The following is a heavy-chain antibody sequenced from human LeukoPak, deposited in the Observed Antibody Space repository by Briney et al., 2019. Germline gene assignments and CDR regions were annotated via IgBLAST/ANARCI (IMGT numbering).Heavy chain of an antibody. D-gene: IGHD6-19*01. CDR3: ARHYKTRPAYSSGWFRWFDP. CDR2: INHSGST. Sequence: KASETLSLTCAVYGGSFSGYYWSWIRQPPGKGLEWIGEINHSGSTNYNPSLKSRVTISVDTSKNQFSLKLSSVTAADTAVYYCARHYKTRPAYSSGWFRWFDPWGQGTLVTVSS. V-gene: IGHV4-34*01. J-gene: IGHJ5*02. CDR1: GGSFSGYY.